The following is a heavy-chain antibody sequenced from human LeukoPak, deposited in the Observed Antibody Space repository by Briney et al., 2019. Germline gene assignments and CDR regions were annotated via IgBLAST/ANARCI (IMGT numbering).Heavy chain of an antibody. D-gene: IGHD3-22*01. V-gene: IGHV1-69*05. Sequence: SVKVSCKASGGTFSSYAISWVRQAPGQGLEWMGGIIPIFGTANYAQKFQGRVTITTDESTSTAYMELSSLRSEDTAVYYCARAPHYYDSSGEYYYYYYYMDVWGKGTTVTVSS. CDR2: IIPIFGTA. J-gene: IGHJ6*03. CDR3: ARAPHYYDSSGEYYYYYYYMDV. CDR1: GGTFSSYA.